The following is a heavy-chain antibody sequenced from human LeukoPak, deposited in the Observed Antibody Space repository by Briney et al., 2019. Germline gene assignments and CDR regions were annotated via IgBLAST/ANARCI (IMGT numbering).Heavy chain of an antibody. V-gene: IGHV4-59*08. J-gene: IGHJ1*01. Sequence: SETLSLTCTVSGGSISSYYWSWIRQPPGKGLEWIGYIYYSGSTNCNPSLKSRVTISVDTSKNQFSLKLSSVTAADTAVYYCARLDEYYYDSSGYSRYFQHWGQGTLVTVSS. D-gene: IGHD3-22*01. CDR3: ARLDEYYYDSSGYSRYFQH. CDR1: GGSISSYY. CDR2: IYYSGST.